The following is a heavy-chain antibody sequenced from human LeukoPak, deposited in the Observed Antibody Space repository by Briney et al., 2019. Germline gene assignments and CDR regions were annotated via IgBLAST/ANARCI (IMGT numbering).Heavy chain of an antibody. V-gene: IGHV4-59*12. J-gene: IGHJ6*02. CDR2: IYYSGST. CDR1: GGSISSYY. D-gene: IGHD3-10*01. CDR3: ARDLGGFGGLMDV. Sequence: PSETLSLTCTVSGGSISSYYWSWIRQPPGKGLEWIGYIYYSGSTNYNPSLKSRVTISVDTSKNQFSLKLSSVTAADTAVYYCARDLGGFGGLMDVWGQGTTVTVSS.